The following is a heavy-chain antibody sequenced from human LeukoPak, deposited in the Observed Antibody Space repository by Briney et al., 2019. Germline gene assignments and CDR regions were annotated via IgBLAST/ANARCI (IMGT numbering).Heavy chain of an antibody. D-gene: IGHD3-10*01. CDR2: IKEDGSEK. Sequence: GGSLRLSCAASGFTFSNYWMTWVRQAPGKGLEWVANIKEDGSEKYYVDSVKGRFTISRDNSKNTLYLEVISLTAEDTAVYYCAKDDAWLRFGEWSQGTLVTVSS. CDR3: AKDDAWLRFGE. CDR1: GFTFSNYW. V-gene: IGHV3-7*03. J-gene: IGHJ4*02.